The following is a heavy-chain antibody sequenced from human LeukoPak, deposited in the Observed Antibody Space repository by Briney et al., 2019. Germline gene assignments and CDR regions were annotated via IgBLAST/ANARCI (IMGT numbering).Heavy chain of an antibody. J-gene: IGHJ4*02. V-gene: IGHV3-23*01. D-gene: IGHD3-10*01. CDR2: ISGSGGST. CDR3: AKDGSGSYELDY. CDR1: GFTFSSYA. Sequence: GGSLRLSCAASGFTFSSYAMSWVRQAPGKGLEWVSAISGSGGSTYYADSVKGRFTISRDNSKNTLYPQMNSLRAEDTAVYYCAKDGSGSYELDYWGQGTLVTVSS.